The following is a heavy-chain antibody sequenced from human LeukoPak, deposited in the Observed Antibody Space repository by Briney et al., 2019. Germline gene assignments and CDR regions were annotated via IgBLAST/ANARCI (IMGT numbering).Heavy chain of an antibody. D-gene: IGHD2-2*03. J-gene: IGHJ4*02. CDR3: ARGLGYCSSTSCPFDY. Sequence: GASVKVSCKASGGTFSSYAISWVRQAPGQGLEWMGGIIPISGTANYAQKFQGRVTITADESTSTAYMELSSLRSEDTAVYYCARGLGYCSSTSCPFDYWGQGTLVTVSS. CDR1: GGTFSSYA. CDR2: IIPISGTA. V-gene: IGHV1-69*01.